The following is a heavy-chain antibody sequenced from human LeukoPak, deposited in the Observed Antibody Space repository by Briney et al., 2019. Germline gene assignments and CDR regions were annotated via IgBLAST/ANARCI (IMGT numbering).Heavy chain of an antibody. J-gene: IGHJ4*02. V-gene: IGHV1-2*06. Sequence: ASVKVSCKASGYTFTGYYMHWVRQAPGQGLDWMGRINPNSGGTNYAQKFQGRVTMTRYTSISTAYMELSRLRSDDTAVYYCARLTMVVSPVDYWGQGTLVTVSS. CDR2: INPNSGGT. CDR3: ARLTMVVSPVDY. D-gene: IGHD4-23*01. CDR1: GYTFTGYY.